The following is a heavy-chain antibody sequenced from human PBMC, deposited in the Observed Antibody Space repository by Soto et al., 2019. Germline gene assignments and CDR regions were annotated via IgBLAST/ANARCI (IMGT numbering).Heavy chain of an antibody. Sequence: EVQLGESGGGLVQPGGSLRLSCAASGFTFSSYSMNWVRQAPGKGLEWVSYISSSSSTIYYADSVKGRFTISRDNAKNSLYRQMNSLRDEDTAVYYCARVNIAVAGPFDYWGQGTLVTVSS. CDR3: ARVNIAVAGPFDY. J-gene: IGHJ4*02. D-gene: IGHD6-19*01. V-gene: IGHV3-48*02. CDR1: GFTFSSYS. CDR2: ISSSSSTI.